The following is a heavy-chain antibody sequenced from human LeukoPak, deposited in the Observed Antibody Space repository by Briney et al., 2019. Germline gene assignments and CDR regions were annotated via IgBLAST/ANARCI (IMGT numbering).Heavy chain of an antibody. J-gene: IGHJ4*02. Sequence: ASVKVSCKDSGFTFTSSAMQWVRQARGQRLEWIGWIVVGSGNTNYAQKFQERVTITRDMSTSTAYMELSSLRAEDTAVYYCPADPHHYDILTGLWGQGTLVTVSS. CDR1: GFTFTSSA. CDR2: IVVGSGNT. CDR3: PADPHHYDILTGL. V-gene: IGHV1-58*02. D-gene: IGHD3-9*01.